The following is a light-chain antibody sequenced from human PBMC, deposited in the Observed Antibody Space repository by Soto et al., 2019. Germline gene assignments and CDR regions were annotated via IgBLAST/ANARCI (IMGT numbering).Light chain of an antibody. J-gene: IGKJ5*01. CDR3: QQYGNSPIT. Sequence: EIVLTQSPGTLSLSPGDIATLSFSASQSVSSSYLAWYQQKSGQAPRLLIYGTSSRATGIPDRFSGSGSGTDFTLTISRLEPEDFAVYYCQQYGNSPITFGQGTRLEIK. V-gene: IGKV3-20*01. CDR1: QSVSSSY. CDR2: GTS.